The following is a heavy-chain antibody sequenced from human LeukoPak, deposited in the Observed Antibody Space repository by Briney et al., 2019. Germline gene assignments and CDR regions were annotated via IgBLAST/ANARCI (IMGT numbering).Heavy chain of an antibody. D-gene: IGHD2-21*01. CDR1: GYTFTSYG. V-gene: IGHV1-18*01. CDR2: ISAYNGNT. CDR3: ARDWGGVNMAQTSPPPADFDD. Sequence: GASGKLSCKASGYTFTSYGISRERQAPGPGLEWMGWISAYNGNTNYSQKLQGRVTMTTARSTSTAYMELRSLRSDDTAVYYCARDWGGVNMAQTSPPPADFDDWGQGTLVTVAS. J-gene: IGHJ4*02.